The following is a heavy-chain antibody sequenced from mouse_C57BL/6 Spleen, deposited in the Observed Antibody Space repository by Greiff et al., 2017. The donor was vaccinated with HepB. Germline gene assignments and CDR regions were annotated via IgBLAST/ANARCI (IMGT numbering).Heavy chain of an antibody. J-gene: IGHJ4*01. D-gene: IGHD2-4*01. V-gene: IGHV1-7*01. CDR1: GYTFTSYW. CDR3: ARLYYDYGDYAMDY. CDR2: INPSSGYT. Sequence: QVHVKQSGAELAKPGASVKLSCKASGYTFTSYWMHWVKQRPGQGLEWIGYINPSSGYTKYNQKFKDKATLTADKSSSTAYMQLSSLTYEDSAVYYCARLYYDYGDYAMDYWGQGTSVTVSS.